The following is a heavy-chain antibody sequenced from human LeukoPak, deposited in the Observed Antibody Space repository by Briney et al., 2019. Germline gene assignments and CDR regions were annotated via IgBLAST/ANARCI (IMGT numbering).Heavy chain of an antibody. Sequence: GGSLRLSCAASGFPLSSYAMSWVRQAPGKGLEWVSAISGSGGSTYYADSVKRRFTISRDNSKNTLYLQMNSLRAEDTAVYYCAKDICITAGNFDYWGQGTLVTVSS. CDR3: AKDICITAGNFDY. J-gene: IGHJ4*02. CDR1: GFPLSSYA. V-gene: IGHV3-23*01. D-gene: IGHD2-21*02. CDR2: ISGSGGST.